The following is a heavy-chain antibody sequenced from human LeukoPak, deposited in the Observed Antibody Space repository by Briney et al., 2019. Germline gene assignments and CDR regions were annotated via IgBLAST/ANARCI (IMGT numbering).Heavy chain of an antibody. Sequence: PGGSLRLSCAASGFTFSTYWMHWVRQAPGKGLVWVSRIDGDGSSTTYADSVKGRFTISRDNAENTLYLQMNSLRAEDTALYYCARTIVGAAFDYWGQGTLVTVSS. CDR1: GFTFSTYW. V-gene: IGHV3-74*01. J-gene: IGHJ4*02. CDR2: IDGDGSST. D-gene: IGHD1-26*01. CDR3: ARTIVGAAFDY.